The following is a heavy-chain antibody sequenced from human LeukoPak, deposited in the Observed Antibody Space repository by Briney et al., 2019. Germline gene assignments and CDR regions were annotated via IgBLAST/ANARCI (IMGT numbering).Heavy chain of an antibody. CDR2: ISGRGSDT. CDR3: ARDGVFGVVIIPIDYYYYMDV. J-gene: IGHJ6*03. CDR1: GFTFSSYA. D-gene: IGHD3-3*01. Sequence: GGSLRLSCAASGFTFSSYAMSWVRLAPGKGLERVSAISGRGSDTYYTDSVKGRFTISRDNSKNTLYLQMNSLRAEDTAVYYCARDGVFGVVIIPIDYYYYMDVWGTGTTVTVSS. V-gene: IGHV3-23*01.